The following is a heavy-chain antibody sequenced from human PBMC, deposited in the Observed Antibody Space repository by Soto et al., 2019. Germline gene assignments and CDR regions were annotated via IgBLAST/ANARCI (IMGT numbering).Heavy chain of an antibody. D-gene: IGHD1-1*01. CDR2: ISSSSSYI. CDR1: GFTFSSYS. CDR3: ARDHVEASAFDI. J-gene: IGHJ3*02. V-gene: IGHV3-21*01. Sequence: GGSLRFSCAASGFTFSSYSMNWVRQAPGKGLEWVSSISSSSSYIYYADSVKGRFTISRDNAKNSLYLQMNSLRAEDTAVYYCARDHVEASAFDIWGQGTMVTVSS.